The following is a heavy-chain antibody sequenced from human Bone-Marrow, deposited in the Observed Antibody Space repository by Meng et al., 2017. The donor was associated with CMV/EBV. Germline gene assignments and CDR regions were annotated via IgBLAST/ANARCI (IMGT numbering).Heavy chain of an antibody. Sequence: EVQRVGSGGGLVKPGGSLRLSCAASGFTFSSYSMNWVRQAPGKGLEWVSSISSSSSYIYYADSVKGRFTISRDNAKNSLYLQMNSLRAEDTAVYYCARAIAADHYFDYWGQGTLVTVSS. CDR1: GFTFSSYS. V-gene: IGHV3-21*01. CDR3: ARAIAADHYFDY. J-gene: IGHJ4*02. CDR2: ISSSSSYI. D-gene: IGHD6-6*01.